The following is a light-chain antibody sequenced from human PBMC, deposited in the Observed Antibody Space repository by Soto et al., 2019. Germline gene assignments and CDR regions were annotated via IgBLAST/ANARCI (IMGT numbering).Light chain of an antibody. CDR1: QSVSSN. Sequence: EIVMTQSPATLSVSPGERATLSCRASQSVSSNLAWYQQKPGQAPRLLIYDASTRATGIPARFSGSGSWTEFTLTISSLQSEDFAVYYCQHLKTFGQGTKVEIK. J-gene: IGKJ1*01. CDR2: DAS. V-gene: IGKV3-15*01. CDR3: QHLKT.